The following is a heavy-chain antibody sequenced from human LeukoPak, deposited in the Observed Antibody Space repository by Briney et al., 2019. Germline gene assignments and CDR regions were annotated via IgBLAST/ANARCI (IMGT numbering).Heavy chain of an antibody. CDR3: ARGERGYSGYEPIGY. CDR1: GFTFDDYA. Sequence: GGSLRLSCAASGFTFDDYAMHWVRQAPGKGLEWVSGISRNSGSIGYADSVKGRFTISRDNAKNSLYLQMNSLRAEDTAVYYCARGERGYSGYEPIGYWGQGTLVTVSS. V-gene: IGHV3-9*01. D-gene: IGHD5-12*01. J-gene: IGHJ4*02. CDR2: ISRNSGSI.